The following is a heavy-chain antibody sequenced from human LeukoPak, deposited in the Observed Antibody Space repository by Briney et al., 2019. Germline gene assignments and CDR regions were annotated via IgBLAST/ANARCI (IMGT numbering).Heavy chain of an antibody. Sequence: TGGSLRLSCGASGFTSSSYWMHWVRQAPGKGLVWISRINSDGSTTSYADSVKGRFTISRDNAKNTLYPQMNSLRAEDTAVYYCARGNYYGQDYWGQGTLVTVSS. J-gene: IGHJ4*02. V-gene: IGHV3-74*01. CDR2: INSDGSTT. CDR3: ARGNYYGQDY. D-gene: IGHD3-10*01. CDR1: GFTSSSYW.